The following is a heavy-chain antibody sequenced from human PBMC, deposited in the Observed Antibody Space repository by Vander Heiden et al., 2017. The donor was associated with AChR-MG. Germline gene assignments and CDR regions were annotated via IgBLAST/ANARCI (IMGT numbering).Heavy chain of an antibody. Sequence: QVQLQQSGPGLVKPSQTLLLNCAILEDSVLSKSAAWNWIRQSPWRGLEWLGRTYYTSKWNNEYAVSVKSRITISPDTSKNQFSLQLNSVTPEDTAVYYCARGWTRTGMDVWGQGTTVTVSS. CDR2: TYYTSKWNN. CDR3: ARGWTRTGMDV. V-gene: IGHV6-1*01. J-gene: IGHJ6*02. CDR1: EDSVLSKSAA. D-gene: IGHD2-2*01.